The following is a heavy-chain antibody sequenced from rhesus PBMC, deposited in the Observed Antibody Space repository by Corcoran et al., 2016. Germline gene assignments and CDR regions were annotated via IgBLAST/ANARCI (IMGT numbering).Heavy chain of an antibody. CDR2: IGGSSGST. Sequence: QVQLQESGPGVVKPSETLSLTCAVSGYSISSGYGWSWIRQPPEKGLEWIGYIGGSSGSTNYKPARKSRVTISKNTSKNQFSLKLSYVTAADTAVYYCARSWGYHFDYWGQGVLVTVSS. CDR3: ARSWGYHFDY. D-gene: IGHD5-42*01. J-gene: IGHJ4*01. V-gene: IGHV4-127*01. CDR1: GYSISSGYG.